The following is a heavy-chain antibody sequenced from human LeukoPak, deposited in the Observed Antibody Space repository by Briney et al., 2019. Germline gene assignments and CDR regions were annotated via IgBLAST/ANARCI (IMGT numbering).Heavy chain of an antibody. Sequence: GESLKISCKGSGYSITSYWIGCVRQMPGKGLEWMWIIYPGDSDTRYSPSFQGQVTISDDKSVSTAYLQWSSLKASDTAMYYGARHHASRSSRYMDVWGKGTTVTVSS. CDR3: ARHHASRSSRYMDV. J-gene: IGHJ6*03. CDR1: GYSITSYW. CDR2: IYPGDSDT. D-gene: IGHD6-13*01. V-gene: IGHV5-51*01.